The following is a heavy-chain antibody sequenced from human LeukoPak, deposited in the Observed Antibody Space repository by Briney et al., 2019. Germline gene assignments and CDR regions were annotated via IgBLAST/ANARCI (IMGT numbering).Heavy chain of an antibody. CDR3: ARAAYSSGPDC. CDR2: ISPSSNNI. V-gene: IGHV3-48*02. J-gene: IGHJ4*02. Sequence: GGSLRLSCAASGFTVSSNYMNWVRQAPGKGLEWVSYISPSSNNIHYADSVKGRFTISRDNARDSLYLHMNSLRDEDTAVYYCARAAYSSGPDCWGQGTLVTVSS. D-gene: IGHD6-25*01. CDR1: GFTVSSNY.